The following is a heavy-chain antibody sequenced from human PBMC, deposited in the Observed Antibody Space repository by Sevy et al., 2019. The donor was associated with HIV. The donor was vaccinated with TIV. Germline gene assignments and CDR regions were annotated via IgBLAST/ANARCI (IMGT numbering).Heavy chain of an antibody. J-gene: IGHJ6*02. CDR2: ISYDGSNK. CDR1: GFTFSSYA. CDR3: AGAPYSTEGGGMDV. Sequence: GGSLRLSCAASGFTFSSYAMHWVRQAPGKGLEWVAVISYDGSNKYYADSVKGRFTISRDNSKNTLYLQMNSLRAEDTAVYYCAGAPYSTEGGGMDVWGQGTTVTVSS. V-gene: IGHV3-30-3*01. D-gene: IGHD6-13*01.